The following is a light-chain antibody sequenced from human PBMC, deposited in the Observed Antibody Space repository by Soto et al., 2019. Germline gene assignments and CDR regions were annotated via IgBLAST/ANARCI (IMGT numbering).Light chain of an antibody. CDR2: GAS. CDR3: QQYTNWPPFT. J-gene: IGKJ2*01. CDR1: QSVGTS. V-gene: IGKV3-15*01. Sequence: EVVLTQSPAILSVSPGEGASLSCRASQSVGTSLAWYQQKSGQAPRLLIYGASTRAAGVPARFSGSASGTEYTLTITSLQSEDFALYYCQQYTNWPPFTFGQGTRLEIK.